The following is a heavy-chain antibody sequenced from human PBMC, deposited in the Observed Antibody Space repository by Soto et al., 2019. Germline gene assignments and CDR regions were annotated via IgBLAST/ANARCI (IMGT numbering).Heavy chain of an antibody. V-gene: IGHV4-30-4*01. CDR2: IYYTGIT. CDR3: ARAERKGIISRFDP. Sequence: SETLSLTCTVSGGSVSGVDYFWSWIRQSPGKGLEWIGYIYYTGITHLNPSLKSRLTMSVDTSKNEFSLKLTSVSASDTAVYFCARAERKGIISRFDPWGQGTPVTVSS. D-gene: IGHD2-21*01. CDR1: GGSVSGVDYF. J-gene: IGHJ5*02.